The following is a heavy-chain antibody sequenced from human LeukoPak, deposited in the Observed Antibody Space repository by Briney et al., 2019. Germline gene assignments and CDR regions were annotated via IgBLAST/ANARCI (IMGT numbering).Heavy chain of an antibody. D-gene: IGHD3-10*01. CDR2: ISSSSSHI. J-gene: IGHJ4*02. CDR1: GFTFSSYS. Sequence: GGSLRLSCAASGFTFSSYSMNWVRQAPGKGLEWVSSISSSSSHIYYADSVKGRFTISRDNAKNTLHLQMNSLRAEDTAVYYCAKDMVRGSITPLPVDYWGQGTLVTVSS. V-gene: IGHV3-21*04. CDR3: AKDMVRGSITPLPVDY.